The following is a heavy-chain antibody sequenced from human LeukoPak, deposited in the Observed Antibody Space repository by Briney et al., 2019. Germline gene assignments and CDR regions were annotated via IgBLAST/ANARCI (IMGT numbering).Heavy chain of an antibody. V-gene: IGHV5-51*01. CDR3: ARLRKRWLQPCAWFDP. CDR1: GYSFTSYW. Sequence: GESLKISCKGSGYSFTSYWIGWVRQMPGKGLEWMGIIYPGDSDTRYSPSFQGQVTISADKSISTAYLQWSSLKAADTAVYYCARLRKRWLQPCAWFDPWGQGTLVTVSS. D-gene: IGHD5-24*01. J-gene: IGHJ5*02. CDR2: IYPGDSDT.